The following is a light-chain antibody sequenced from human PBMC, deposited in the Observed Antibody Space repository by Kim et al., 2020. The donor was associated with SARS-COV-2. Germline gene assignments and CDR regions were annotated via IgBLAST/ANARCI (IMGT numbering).Light chain of an antibody. CDR3: QQLGLT. V-gene: IGKV1-5*01. J-gene: IGKJ4*01. CDR1: QSFSGW. CDR2: NAS. Sequence: TLSACVGDRVTITCRASQSFSGWLAWYQQKPGKAPKLLIYNASSLESGVPSRFSGSGSGTEFTLTISSLQPDDFATYYCQQLGLTFGGGTKVDIK.